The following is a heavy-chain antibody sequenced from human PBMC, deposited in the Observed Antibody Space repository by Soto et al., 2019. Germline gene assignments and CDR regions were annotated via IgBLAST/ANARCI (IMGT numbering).Heavy chain of an antibody. CDR1: SGSISSSNW. CDR3: ARSIGWYDLDY. J-gene: IGHJ4*02. V-gene: IGHV4-4*02. Sequence: PSETLSLTCAVSSGSISSSNWWSWVRQPPGKGLEWIWEIYHSGSTNYNPSLKSRVTISVDKSKNQFSLKLSSVTAADTAVYYWARSIGWYDLDYWGQGTMVTVSS. D-gene: IGHD6-19*01. CDR2: IYHSGST.